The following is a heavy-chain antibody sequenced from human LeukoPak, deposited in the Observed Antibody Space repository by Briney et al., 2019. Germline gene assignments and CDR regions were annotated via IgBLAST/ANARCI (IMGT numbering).Heavy chain of an antibody. CDR3: ARQFGGYYYYYMDV. CDR2: IIPIFGTA. J-gene: IGHJ6*03. D-gene: IGHD3-10*01. CDR1: GGTFSSYA. V-gene: IGHV1-69*05. Sequence: ASVKVSCKASGGTFSSYAISWVRQAPGQGLEWMGRIIPIFGTANYAQKFQGRVTITTDESTSTAYMELSSLRSEDTAVYYCARQFGGYYYYYMDVWGKGTTVTVSS.